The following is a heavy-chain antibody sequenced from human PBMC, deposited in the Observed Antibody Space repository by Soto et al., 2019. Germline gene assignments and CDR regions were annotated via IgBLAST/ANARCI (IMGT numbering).Heavy chain of an antibody. Sequence: GGSLRLSCAASGFTFSSFWMDWVRQAPGKGLEWVANINPDGSEKQYVDSVKGRFTISRDNAKNSLYLQMSSVTAEDSALHYCSRSLDSWGQGTRVTVSS. CDR3: SRSLDS. CDR2: INPDGSEK. J-gene: IGHJ4*02. V-gene: IGHV3-7*01. CDR1: GFTFSSFW.